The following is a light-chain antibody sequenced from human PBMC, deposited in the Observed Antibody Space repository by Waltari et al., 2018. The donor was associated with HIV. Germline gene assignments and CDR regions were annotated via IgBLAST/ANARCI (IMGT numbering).Light chain of an antibody. Sequence: QAGLTQPPSVSTGLRQTATLTCTAHRNNVGNQGAAWPQQPQGHPPTRLSYRNDNLPSGVSERISASRSGNTASLTITGLQPEDEADYYCAAWDSSLDSWVFGGGTKVTVL. V-gene: IGLV10-54*01. CDR2: RND. CDR1: RNNVGNQG. J-gene: IGLJ3*02. CDR3: AAWDSSLDSWV.